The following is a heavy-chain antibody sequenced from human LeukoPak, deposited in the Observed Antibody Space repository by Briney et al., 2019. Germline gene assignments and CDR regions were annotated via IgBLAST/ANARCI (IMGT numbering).Heavy chain of an antibody. CDR1: GGSISSSSYY. J-gene: IGHJ5*02. D-gene: IGHD2-2*01. Sequence: NPSETLSLTCTVSGGSISSSSYYWGWIRQPPGKGLEWFGSIYYSGSTYYNPSLKSRVTISVDTSKNQFSLKLSSVTAADTAVYYCARDIEHCSSTSCYASWFDPWGQGTLVTVSS. V-gene: IGHV4-39*07. CDR2: IYYSGST. CDR3: ARDIEHCSSTSCYASWFDP.